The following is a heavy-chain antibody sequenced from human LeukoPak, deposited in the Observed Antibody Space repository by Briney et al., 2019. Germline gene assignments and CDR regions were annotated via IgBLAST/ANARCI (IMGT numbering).Heavy chain of an antibody. Sequence: SQTLSLTCTVSGGSISSGGYYWSWIRQHPGKGLEWIGSIYHSGSTYYNPSLKSRVTISVDTSKNQFSLKLSSVTAADTAVYYCARGAIVVVPAALLQTNDAFDIWGQGTMVTVSS. J-gene: IGHJ3*02. CDR2: IYHSGST. CDR3: ARGAIVVVPAALLQTNDAFDI. V-gene: IGHV4-31*03. CDR1: GGSISSGGYY. D-gene: IGHD2-2*01.